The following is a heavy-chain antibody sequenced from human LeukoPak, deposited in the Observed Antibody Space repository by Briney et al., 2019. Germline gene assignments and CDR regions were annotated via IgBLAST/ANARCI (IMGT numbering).Heavy chain of an antibody. V-gene: IGHV3-64D*06. CDR1: GFTFTDYA. Sequence: PGGSLRLSCSASGFTFTDYAMYWVRQAPGKGLQYTSAISSDGGTTYYADSVKGRFTISRDNSKNTLYLLMSSLRVEDTAVYYCVDIALNWGQRTMVTVSS. CDR2: ISSDGGTT. CDR3: VDIALN. D-gene: IGHD2-15*01. J-gene: IGHJ4*02.